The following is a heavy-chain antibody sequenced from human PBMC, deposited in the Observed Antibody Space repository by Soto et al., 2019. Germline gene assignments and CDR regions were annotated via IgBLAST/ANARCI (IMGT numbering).Heavy chain of an antibody. CDR1: GGSITSGPCY. CDR2: IYYTGST. Sequence: QVQLQESGPGLVKPSQTLSLTCTVSGGSITSGPCYWSWIRQHPGKGLEWIGYIYYTGSTYSNPSLESRITMSVDTTKNQFSLKLRSVTAADTAVYYCARLFGDYVGWFDPWGQGTLVTVSS. CDR3: ARLFGDYVGWFDP. V-gene: IGHV4-31*03. D-gene: IGHD4-17*01. J-gene: IGHJ5*02.